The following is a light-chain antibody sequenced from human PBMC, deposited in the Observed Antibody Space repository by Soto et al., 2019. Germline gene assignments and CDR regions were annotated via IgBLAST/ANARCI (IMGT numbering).Light chain of an antibody. V-gene: IGLV2-8*01. CDR1: SSDVGGYNY. J-gene: IGLJ2*01. Sequence: QSALTQPPSASGSPRQSVTISCTGTSSDVGGYNYVSWYQQHPGKAPKLMISEVSKRPSGVPDRFSGSKSVNTASLTVSGLQAEDEADYYCSSFAGNNNLVFGGGTKLTVL. CDR3: SSFAGNNNLV. CDR2: EVS.